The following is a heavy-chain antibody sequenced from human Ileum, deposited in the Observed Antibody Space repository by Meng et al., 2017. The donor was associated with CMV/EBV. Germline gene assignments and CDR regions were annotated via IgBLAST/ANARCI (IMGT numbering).Heavy chain of an antibody. J-gene: IGHJ4*02. V-gene: IGHV3-74*01. CDR2: IAFDGDEINI. D-gene: IGHD5-24*01. Sequence: SGVGSGFIFSSYWMHWVRQAPGKGLEWVARIAFDGDEINIGYADSVRGRFTISRDNSKNTLYLQMNSLRAEDTAVYYCAKVFWVRDAYSGDPFDYWGQG. CDR3: AKVFWVRDAYSGDPFDY. CDR1: GFIFSSYW.